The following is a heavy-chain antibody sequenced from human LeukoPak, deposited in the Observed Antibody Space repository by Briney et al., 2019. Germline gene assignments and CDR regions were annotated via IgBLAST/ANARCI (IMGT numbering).Heavy chain of an antibody. Sequence: SETLSLTCAVYGGSFSGYCWSWIRQPPGKGLEWIGEINHSGSTNYNPSLKSRVTISVDTSKNQFSLKLSSVTAADTAVYYCARGLEQTYYYDSSGHRGNDYWGQGTLVTVSS. V-gene: IGHV4-34*01. D-gene: IGHD3-22*01. J-gene: IGHJ4*02. CDR2: INHSGST. CDR3: ARGLEQTYYYDSSGHRGNDY. CDR1: GGSFSGYC.